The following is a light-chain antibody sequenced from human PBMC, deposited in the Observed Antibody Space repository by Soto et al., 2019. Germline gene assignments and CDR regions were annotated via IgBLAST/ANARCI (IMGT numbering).Light chain of an antibody. Sequence: EIVMTQSPATLSLSPGERATLSCRASQSVSSNLACYQQQPAQAPRRLLYGASTRAPGSPARFSGSGSGTDFTLTISSLQSEDLGVYYCQEYSGWWPFGQGTRVEIK. CDR2: GAS. V-gene: IGKV3-15*01. J-gene: IGKJ1*01. CDR3: QEYSGWWP. CDR1: QSVSSN.